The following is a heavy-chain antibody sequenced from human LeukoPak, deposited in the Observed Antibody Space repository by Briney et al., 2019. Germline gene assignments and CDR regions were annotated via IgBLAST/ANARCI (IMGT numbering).Heavy chain of an antibody. D-gene: IGHD4-17*01. CDR3: ARGRAVTTRSFDY. CDR2: INHSGST. J-gene: IGHJ4*02. Sequence: KPSEPPSLPCAVYGGSFSGYYWRWIPHPPREGRGWGGEINHSGSTNYNPSLKRRVTISVDTSKNQFSLKLSSVTAADTAVYYCARGRAVTTRSFDYWGQGTLVTVSS. CDR1: GGSFSGYY. V-gene: IGHV4-34*01.